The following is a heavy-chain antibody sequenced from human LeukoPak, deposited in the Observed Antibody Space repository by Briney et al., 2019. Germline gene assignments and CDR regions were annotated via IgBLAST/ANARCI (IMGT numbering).Heavy chain of an antibody. CDR2: ISSSGTTT. V-gene: IGHV3-48*01. CDR3: AKDSIAAAGTRGDAFDI. J-gene: IGHJ3*02. Sequence: GGSLRLSCAASGFTFSTYSMNWVRQAPGKGLEWLSYISSSGTTTFYADSVEGRFTISRDNAKNSLYLQMNSLRAEDTALYCCAKDSIAAAGTRGDAFDIWGQGTMVTVSS. CDR1: GFTFSTYS. D-gene: IGHD6-13*01.